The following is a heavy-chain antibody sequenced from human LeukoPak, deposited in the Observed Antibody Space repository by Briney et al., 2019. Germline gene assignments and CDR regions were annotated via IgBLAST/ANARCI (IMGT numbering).Heavy chain of an antibody. V-gene: IGHV4-34*01. CDR1: GGSFSGYY. Sequence: SETLSLTCAVYGGSFSGYYWSWIRQPPGKGLEWIGEINHSGSTNYNPSLKSRVTISVDTSKNQFSLKLSSVTAADTAVYYCARGRGYCSSTSCYGNYYYYMDVWAKGPRSPSP. D-gene: IGHD2-2*01. CDR2: INHSGST. J-gene: IGHJ6*03. CDR3: ARGRGYCSSTSCYGNYYYYMDV.